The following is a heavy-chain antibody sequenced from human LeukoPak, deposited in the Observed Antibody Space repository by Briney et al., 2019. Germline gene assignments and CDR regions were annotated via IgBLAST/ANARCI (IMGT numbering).Heavy chain of an antibody. J-gene: IGHJ4*02. V-gene: IGHV4-34*01. CDR3: ARGKGLDY. CDR2: INHSGST. Sequence: PSETLSLTCAVYGGSFSGYYWSWIRQPPGKGLEWIGEINHSGSTNYNPSLKSRATISVDTSKNQFSLKLSSVTAADTAVYYCARGKGLDYWGQGTLVTVSS. D-gene: IGHD3-16*01. CDR1: GGSFSGYY.